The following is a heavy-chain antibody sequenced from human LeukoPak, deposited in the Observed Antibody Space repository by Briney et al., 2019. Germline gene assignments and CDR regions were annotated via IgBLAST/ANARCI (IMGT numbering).Heavy chain of an antibody. Sequence: GGSLRLSCAASGFTFSNFGMHWVRQAPGKGLEWVAFIRFDGTSEFYADSVKARFTISRDNSQNTVSLQMNSLRAEDTAVYYCARGVSGSYSEYFQHWGQGTLVTVSS. D-gene: IGHD1-26*01. CDR2: IRFDGTSE. CDR3: ARGVSGSYSEYFQH. J-gene: IGHJ1*01. CDR1: GFTFSNFG. V-gene: IGHV3-30*02.